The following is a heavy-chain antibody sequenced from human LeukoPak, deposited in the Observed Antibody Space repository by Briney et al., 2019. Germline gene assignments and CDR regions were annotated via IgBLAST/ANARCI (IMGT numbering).Heavy chain of an antibody. Sequence: ASVKVSCKASGYTFTGYYMHWVRQAPGQGLEWMGWISAYNGNTNYAQKLQGRVTMTTDTSTSTAYMELRSLRSDDTAVYYCARGGIYGILTGAHQPFDYWGQGTLVTVSS. CDR2: ISAYNGNT. V-gene: IGHV1-18*04. CDR3: ARGGIYGILTGAHQPFDY. CDR1: GYTFTGYY. D-gene: IGHD3-9*01. J-gene: IGHJ4*02.